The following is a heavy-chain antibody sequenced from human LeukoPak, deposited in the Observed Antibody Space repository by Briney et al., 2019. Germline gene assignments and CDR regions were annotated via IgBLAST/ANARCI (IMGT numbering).Heavy chain of an antibody. D-gene: IGHD6-19*01. Sequence: GGSLRLSCAASGFTFSSYAMSWVRQAPGKGLEWVSAISPSGGDTYYADSVQGRFSISRDDSKNTLYLQMNSLGAEDTAVYYCAKDRSDNSSWYCMDVWGQGTTVTVSS. J-gene: IGHJ6*02. V-gene: IGHV3-23*01. CDR2: ISPSGGDT. CDR3: AKDRSDNSSWYCMDV. CDR1: GFTFSSYA.